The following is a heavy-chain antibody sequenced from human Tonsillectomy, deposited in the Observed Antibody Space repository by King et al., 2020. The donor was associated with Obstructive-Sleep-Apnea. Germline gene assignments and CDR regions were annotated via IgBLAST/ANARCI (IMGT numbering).Heavy chain of an antibody. CDR2: VSGSGDDT. V-gene: IGHV3-23*04. J-gene: IGHJ4*02. Sequence: VQLVESGGGLVQPGGSLRLSCAASGFTFKTNAMTWVRQAPGKGLEWVSTVSGSGDDTFYADSVKARFTTSRDNSKNTVYLQMHSLRAEDTAIYFCTKNSGRLYRLNVFFDSWGQGTLVTVSS. D-gene: IGHD2-8*01. CDR3: TKNSGRLYRLNVFFDS. CDR1: GFTFKTNA.